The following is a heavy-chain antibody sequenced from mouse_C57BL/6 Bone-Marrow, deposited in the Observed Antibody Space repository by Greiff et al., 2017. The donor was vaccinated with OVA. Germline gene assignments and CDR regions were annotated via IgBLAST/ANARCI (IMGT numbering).Heavy chain of an antibody. CDR2: ISDGGSYT. J-gene: IGHJ2*01. Sequence: EVQVVESGGGLVKPGGSLKLSCAASGFTFSSYAMSWVRQTPEKRLEWVATISDGGSYTYYPDNVKGRFTISRDNAKNNLYLQMSHLKSEDTAMYYCAREGGYPYFDYWGQGTTLTVSS. V-gene: IGHV5-4*01. D-gene: IGHD3-1*01. CDR1: GFTFSSYA. CDR3: AREGGYPYFDY.